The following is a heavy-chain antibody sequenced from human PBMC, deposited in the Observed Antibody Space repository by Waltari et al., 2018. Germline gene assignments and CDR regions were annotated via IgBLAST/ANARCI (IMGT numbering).Heavy chain of an antibody. V-gene: IGHV3-21*01. CDR1: GFTYSSYS. J-gene: IGHJ6*03. CDR2: ISSSSSYI. CDR3: ARDGDYADYMDV. D-gene: IGHD4-17*01. Sequence: EVQLVEAGGGLVKPGGSLSMSCAASGFTYSSYSMNCVRQAPGKGLEWVSSISSSSSYIYYADSVKGRFTISRDNAKNSLYLQMNSLRAEDTAVYYCARDGDYADYMDVWGKGTTVTVSS.